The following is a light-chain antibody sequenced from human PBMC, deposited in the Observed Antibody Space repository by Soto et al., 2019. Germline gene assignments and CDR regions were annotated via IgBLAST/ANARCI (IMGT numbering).Light chain of an antibody. CDR2: DVS. CDR1: STDIGFYNY. V-gene: IGLV2-14*03. Sequence: QSVLTQPASLSGSPVQSSTISCTGTSTDIGFYNYVSWYQQHPGKAPKLMIFDVSYRPSGISDRFSGSKSGNTASLTISGLQPEDEADYYCSSYGASSTLFGGGT. J-gene: IGLJ2*01. CDR3: SSYGASSTL.